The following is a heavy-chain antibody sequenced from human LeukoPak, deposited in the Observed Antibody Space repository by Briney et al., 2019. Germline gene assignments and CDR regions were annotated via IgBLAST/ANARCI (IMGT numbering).Heavy chain of an antibody. CDR3: ARDSEDDHIAAAGY. D-gene: IGHD6-13*01. Sequence: GGSLRLSCAASGFTFSSYAMPWVRQAPGKGLEWVAVISYDGSNKYYADSVKGRFTISRDNSKNTLYLQMNSLRAEDTAVYYCARDSEDDHIAAAGYWGQGTLVTVSS. J-gene: IGHJ4*02. CDR1: GFTFSSYA. V-gene: IGHV3-30-3*01. CDR2: ISYDGSNK.